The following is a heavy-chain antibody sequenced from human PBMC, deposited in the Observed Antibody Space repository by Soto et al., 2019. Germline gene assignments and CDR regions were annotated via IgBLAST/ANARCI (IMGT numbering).Heavy chain of an antibody. V-gene: IGHV6-1*01. D-gene: IGHD6-19*01. CDR1: GDSVSSKSAA. Sequence: QLQQSGPGLVKPSQTLSLTCAISGDSVSSKSAAWNWIRQSPSRGLEWLGRTYYRSKWYNEYAVSVKSRISINPDTSKNHSSLQLNSVTPDDTAVHYCARDHDHSRGWYGIDYWGQGTLVTVSS. CDR3: ARDHDHSRGWYGIDY. J-gene: IGHJ4*02. CDR2: TYYRSKWYN.